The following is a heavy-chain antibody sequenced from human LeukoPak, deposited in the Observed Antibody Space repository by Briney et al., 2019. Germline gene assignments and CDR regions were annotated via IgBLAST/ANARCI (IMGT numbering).Heavy chain of an antibody. D-gene: IGHD4-17*01. V-gene: IGHV1-2*02. J-gene: IGHJ4*02. CDR1: EYTFTGYY. Sequence: ASVKVSCKASEYTFTGYYMHWVRQAPGQGLEWMGWINPNSGGTKYAQKFQGRVTMTRDTSISTAYMELSRLRSDDTAMYYCATLDTLTTLDYWGQGTLVTVSS. CDR2: INPNSGGT. CDR3: ATLDTLTTLDY.